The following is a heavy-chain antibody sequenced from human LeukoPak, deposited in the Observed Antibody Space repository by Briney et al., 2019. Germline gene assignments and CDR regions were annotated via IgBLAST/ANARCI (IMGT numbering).Heavy chain of an antibody. D-gene: IGHD3-10*01. CDR1: GGSISSYD. Sequence: SETMSLTCTVSGGSISSYDWSWIRQPARKGLEWIGRIYISGNTYYNSSLKSRVTMSVDTSKNQLCLKLSSVSAADTAVYYCAREIYGSGSYYFDYWGQGTLVTVSS. J-gene: IGHJ4*02. V-gene: IGHV4-4*07. CDR2: IYISGNT. CDR3: AREIYGSGSYYFDY.